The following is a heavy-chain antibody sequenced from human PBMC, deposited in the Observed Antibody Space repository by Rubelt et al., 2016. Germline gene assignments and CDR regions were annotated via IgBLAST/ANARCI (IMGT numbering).Heavy chain of an antibody. D-gene: IGHD3-10*01. CDR3: ARDWRVEELYSMFDP. J-gene: IGHJ5*02. CDR1: GFTFSSYA. CDR2: ISYDGSNK. Sequence: GFTFSSYAMHWVRQAPGKGLEWVAVISYDGSNKYYADSVKGRFTISRDNSKNTLYLQMNSLRAEDTAVYYCARDWRVEELYSMFDPWGHGTLVTVSS. V-gene: IGHV3-30*04.